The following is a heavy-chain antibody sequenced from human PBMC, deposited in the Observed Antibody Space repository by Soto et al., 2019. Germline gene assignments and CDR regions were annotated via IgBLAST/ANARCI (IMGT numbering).Heavy chain of an antibody. Sequence: GESLKISCKGSGYSFTSYWISWVRQMPGKGLEWMGRIDPSDSYTNYSPSFQGHVTISADKSISTAYLQWSSLKASDTAMYYCAGTGSVVKVGTIYYYYGMDVWGQGTTVTVSS. CDR2: IDPSDSYT. CDR3: AGTGSVVKVGTIYYYYGMDV. J-gene: IGHJ6*02. D-gene: IGHD2-2*01. CDR1: GYSFTSYW. V-gene: IGHV5-10-1*01.